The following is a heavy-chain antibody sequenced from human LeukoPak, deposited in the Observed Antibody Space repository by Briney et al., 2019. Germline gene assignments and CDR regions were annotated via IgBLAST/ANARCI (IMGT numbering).Heavy chain of an antibody. CDR2: IYYCGST. CDR3: ARSATVTTGYFDY. J-gene: IGHJ4*02. V-gene: IGHV4-59*12. D-gene: IGHD4-17*01. CDR1: GGSISSYY. Sequence: PSETLSLTCTVSGGSISSYYWSWIRQPPGKGLEWIGYIYYCGSTNYNPSLKSRVTISVDTSKNQFSLKLSSVTAADTAVYYCARSATVTTGYFDYWGQGTLVTVSS.